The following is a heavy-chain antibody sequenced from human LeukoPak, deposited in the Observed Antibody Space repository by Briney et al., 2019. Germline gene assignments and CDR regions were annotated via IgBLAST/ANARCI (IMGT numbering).Heavy chain of an antibody. CDR2: ISSSGSTI. V-gene: IGHV3-48*03. J-gene: IGHJ4*02. CDR1: GFTFSSYE. D-gene: IGHD6-19*01. CDR3: ARMQQWLPDY. Sequence: PGGSLRLSCAASGFTFSSYEMNWVRQAPGKGLEWFSYISSSGSTIYYADSVKGRFTISRDNAKNSLYLQMNSLRAEDTAVYYCARMQQWLPDYWGQGTLVTVSS.